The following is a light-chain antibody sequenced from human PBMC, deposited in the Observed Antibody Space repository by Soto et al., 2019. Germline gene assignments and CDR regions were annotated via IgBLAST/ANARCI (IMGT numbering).Light chain of an antibody. Sequence: DIQMTQSPSSLSASVGDRITITCRASQNVGTYLSWYQQRSGKAPKLLIYAASNLHSGVSSRFSGSGSGTDFTLAISSLQPEDFATYFCQQSYNTSLTFGGGTKVEI. V-gene: IGKV1-39*01. CDR3: QQSYNTSLT. CDR1: QNVGTY. CDR2: AAS. J-gene: IGKJ4*01.